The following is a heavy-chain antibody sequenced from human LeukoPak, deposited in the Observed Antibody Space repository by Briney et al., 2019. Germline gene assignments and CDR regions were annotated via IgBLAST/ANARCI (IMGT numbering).Heavy chain of an antibody. Sequence: GASVKVSCKASGYTFTSYYMHWVRQAPGQGLEWMGIINPSGGSTSYAQKFQGRVTMTRDTSTSTVYMELSSLRSEDTAVYYCAREVGSSSFTENSFQHWGQGTLVTVSS. CDR2: INPSGGST. V-gene: IGHV1-46*01. J-gene: IGHJ1*01. CDR3: AREVGSSSFTENSFQH. D-gene: IGHD6-13*01. CDR1: GYTFTSYY.